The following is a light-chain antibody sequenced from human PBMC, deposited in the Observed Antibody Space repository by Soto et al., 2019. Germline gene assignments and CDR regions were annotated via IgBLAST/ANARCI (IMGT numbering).Light chain of an antibody. CDR2: KAS. Sequence: DIQMTQSPSTLSASVGDRVTTTCRVSQTISSWLAWYQQKPGKAPKLLIYKASTLKSGVPSRFSGSGSGTEFTLTISSLQPDDFATYYCQHYNSYSEAFGQGTKVDIK. CDR3: QHYNSYSEA. V-gene: IGKV1-5*03. CDR1: QTISSW. J-gene: IGKJ1*01.